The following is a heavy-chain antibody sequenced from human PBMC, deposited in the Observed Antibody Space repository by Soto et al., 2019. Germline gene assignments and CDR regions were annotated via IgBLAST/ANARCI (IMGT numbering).Heavy chain of an antibody. CDR1: GFTFSSYW. V-gene: IGHV3-7*01. Sequence: LRLSWAASGFTFSSYWMSWVRQAPGKGLEWVANIKQDGSEKYYVDSVKGRFTISRDNAKNSLYLQMNSLRAEDTAVYYCASSGFVRGWYYYYGTDVPRQGTTVTVSS. CDR2: IKQDGSEK. D-gene: IGHD3-10*01. J-gene: IGHJ6*02. CDR3: ASSGFVRGWYYYYGTDV.